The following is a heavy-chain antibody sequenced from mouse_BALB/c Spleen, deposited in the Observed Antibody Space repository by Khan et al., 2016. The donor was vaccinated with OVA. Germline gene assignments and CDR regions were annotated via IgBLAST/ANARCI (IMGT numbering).Heavy chain of an antibody. CDR1: GYSITSGYF. CDR2: IRYDGNS. J-gene: IGHJ3*01. CDR3: ARGGSSSPAWFTY. Sequence: EVELVESGPGLVKPSQSLSLTCSVTGYSITSGYFWNWIRQFPGNNLVWMGYIRYDGNSNYNPSLKNRISITRDTSKNQFFLKLNSVTPEDTATYDCARGGSSSPAWFTYWGQGTLVTVSA. D-gene: IGHD6-1*01. V-gene: IGHV3-6*02.